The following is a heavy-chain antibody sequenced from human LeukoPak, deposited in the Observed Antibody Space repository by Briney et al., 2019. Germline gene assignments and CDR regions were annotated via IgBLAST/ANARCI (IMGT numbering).Heavy chain of an antibody. J-gene: IGHJ4*02. Sequence: ASVKVSCKPSGYTFSDSYIHWVRQAPGVGLQWMGWISPNNGDTNYAEDFQGRVTMTRDTSIRTACMELTRLTLNDTAVYYCVRSPIGASAYWGRGTLVTVSS. CDR3: VRSPIGASAY. CDR2: ISPNNGDT. CDR1: GYTFSDSY. D-gene: IGHD3-10*01. V-gene: IGHV1-2*02.